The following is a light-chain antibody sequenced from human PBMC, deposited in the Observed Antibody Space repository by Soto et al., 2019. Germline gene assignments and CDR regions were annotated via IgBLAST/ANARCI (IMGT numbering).Light chain of an antibody. CDR1: SXNIGAGYD. V-gene: IGLV1-40*01. CDR3: QSYDSSLSGLYV. Sequence: QSXLTQPXXVXGXXXXXVXXXXXGSSXNIGAGYDVHWYQQLPGTAPKLLIYGNNNRPSGVPDRFSGSKSGTSASLAITGLQAEDEADYYCQSYDSSLSGLYVFGTGTKLTVL. CDR2: GNN. J-gene: IGLJ1*01.